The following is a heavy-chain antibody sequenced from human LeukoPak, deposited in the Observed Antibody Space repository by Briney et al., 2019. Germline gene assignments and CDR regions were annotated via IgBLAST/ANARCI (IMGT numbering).Heavy chain of an antibody. D-gene: IGHD4-17*01. CDR3: ASNHGDYQTWYYFDY. CDR1: GYSFTSYW. CDR2: IYPGDSDT. J-gene: IGHJ4*02. Sequence: GESLKISCKGSGYSFTSYWIGWVRQMPGKGLEWMGIIYPGDSDTRYSPSFQGQVTISADKSISTAYLQWSSLKASDTAMYYCASNHGDYQTWYYFDYWGQGTLVTVSS. V-gene: IGHV5-51*01.